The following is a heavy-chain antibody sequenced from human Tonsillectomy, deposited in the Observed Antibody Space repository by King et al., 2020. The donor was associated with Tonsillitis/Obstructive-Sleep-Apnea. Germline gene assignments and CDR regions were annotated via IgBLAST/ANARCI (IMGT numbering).Heavy chain of an antibody. CDR1: GYTFTSYW. CDR2: IYPGDSDT. CDR3: ARAKTGVTDPLDFGP. Sequence: QLVQSGAELKKPGESLKISCKGSGYTFTSYWIGWVRQMPGKGLEWMGIIYPGDSDTKYSPSFEGQVTISADKSISTAYLQWSRLKASDTAKYYCARAKTGVTDPLDFGPWGQGTLVTVSS. D-gene: IGHD4-23*01. J-gene: IGHJ4*01. V-gene: IGHV5-51*01.